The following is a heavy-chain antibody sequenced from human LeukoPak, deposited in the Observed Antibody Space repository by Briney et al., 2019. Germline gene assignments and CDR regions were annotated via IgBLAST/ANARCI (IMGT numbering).Heavy chain of an antibody. CDR3: ARDSYIAVAGTNYYYGMDV. D-gene: IGHD6-19*01. Sequence: PSETLSLTCTVPGGSISSYYWSWIRQPAGKGLEWIGRIYTSGSTNYNPSLKSRVTMSVDTSKNQFSLKLSSVTAADTAAYYCARDSYIAVAGTNYYYGMDVWGQGTTVTVSS. J-gene: IGHJ6*02. CDR1: GGSISSYY. CDR2: IYTSGST. V-gene: IGHV4-4*07.